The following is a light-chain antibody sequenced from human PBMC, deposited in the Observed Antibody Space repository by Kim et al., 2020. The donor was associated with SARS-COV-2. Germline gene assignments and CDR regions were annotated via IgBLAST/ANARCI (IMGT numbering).Light chain of an antibody. V-gene: IGKV1-5*03. Sequence: SVGDRVTITCRASQNIGRCVAWYQQKPGKAPKLLIYKSSSLQSEVPSRFSGGGSGTEFSLTLSSLQPDDFATYYCQQCNRYPLTFGGGTKVDIK. CDR2: KSS. J-gene: IGKJ4*01. CDR3: QQCNRYPLT. CDR1: QNIGRC.